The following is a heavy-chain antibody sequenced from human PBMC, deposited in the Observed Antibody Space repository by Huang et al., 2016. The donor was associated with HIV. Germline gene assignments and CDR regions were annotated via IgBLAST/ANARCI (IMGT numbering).Heavy chain of an antibody. CDR1: GGSLRGYY. J-gene: IGHJ5*02. V-gene: IGHV4-34*02. CDR2: INHLGSH. CDR3: ARDATKNPRGWFDP. D-gene: IGHD3-10*01. Sequence: QVHLQQWGAGLLKSAETLSPTCAVYGGSLRGYYWSWLRQTPGKGLEWIGEINHLGSHNDNPSTKRRVSISMDGSKKQLSLKVRSISDADTAVYFWARDATKNPRGWFDPWGQGTRVTVSS.